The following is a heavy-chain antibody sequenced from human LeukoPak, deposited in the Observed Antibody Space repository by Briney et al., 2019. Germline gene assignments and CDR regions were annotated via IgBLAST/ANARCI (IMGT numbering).Heavy chain of an antibody. CDR3: ANGWSPDY. V-gene: IGHV3-23*01. CDR1: GFTFSSYA. Sequence: PGGSLRLSCAVSGFTFSSYAMSWVRRAPGKGLEWVSGISGSGGSTYYADSVKGRFTISRDNSKNTLYLQMNSLRAEDTAVYYCANGWSPDYWGRGTLVTVSS. D-gene: IGHD2-15*01. J-gene: IGHJ4*02. CDR2: ISGSGGST.